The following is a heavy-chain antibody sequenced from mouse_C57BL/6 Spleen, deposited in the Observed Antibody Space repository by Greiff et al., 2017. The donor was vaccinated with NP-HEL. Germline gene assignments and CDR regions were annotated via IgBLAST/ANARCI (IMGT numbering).Heavy chain of an antibody. CDR2: ISSGGDYI. CDR3: TSLTLYDYDDGFAY. CDR1: GFTFSSYA. J-gene: IGHJ3*01. D-gene: IGHD2-4*01. V-gene: IGHV5-9-1*02. Sequence: EVMLVESGEGLVKPGGSLKLSCAASGFTFSSYAMSWVRQTPEKRLEWVAYISSGGDYIYYADTVKGRFTISRDNARNTLYLQMSSLKSEDTAMYYCTSLTLYDYDDGFAYWGQGTLVTVSA.